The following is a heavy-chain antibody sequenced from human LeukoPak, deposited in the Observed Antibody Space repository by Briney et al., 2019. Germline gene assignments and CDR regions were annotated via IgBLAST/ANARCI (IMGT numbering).Heavy chain of an antibody. V-gene: IGHV5-51*01. CDR2: IYPDDSDT. CDR1: GYSCTSYW. D-gene: IGHD2-2*01. J-gene: IGHJ4*02. CDR3: ARELPASGHYDY. Sequence: GESVIISGRASGYSCTSYWSCWLRHLPGKGLEWMGIIYPDDSDTRYSPSFQGQVTISADKSIGTAYLQWSSLKASDTAMYCCARELPASGHYDYWGQGTLVTVSS.